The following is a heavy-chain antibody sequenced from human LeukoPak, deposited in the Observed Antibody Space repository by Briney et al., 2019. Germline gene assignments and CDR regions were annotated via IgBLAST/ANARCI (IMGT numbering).Heavy chain of an antibody. CDR3: AKDARVDTAMVGGGYYYYNYMDV. D-gene: IGHD5-18*01. V-gene: IGHV3-43D*03. CDR2: ISWDGGST. J-gene: IGHJ6*03. Sequence: GGSLRLSCAASGFTFDDYAMHWVRQAPGKGLEWVSLISWDGGSTYYADSVKGRFTISRDNSKNSLYLQMNSLRAEDTALYYCAKDARVDTAMVGGGYYYYNYMDVWGKGTTVTVSS. CDR1: GFTFDDYA.